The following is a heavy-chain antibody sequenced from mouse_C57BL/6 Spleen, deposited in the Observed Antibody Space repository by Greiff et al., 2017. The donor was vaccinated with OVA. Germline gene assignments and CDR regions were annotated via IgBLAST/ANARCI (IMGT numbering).Heavy chain of an antibody. CDR1: GYTFTSYW. D-gene: IGHD1-1*01. Sequence: VQLQQPGAELVRPGSSVKLSCKASGYTFTSYWMHWVKQRPIQGLEWIGNIDPSDSETHYNQKFKDKATLTVDKSSSTAYMQLSSLTSEDSAVYYSARAPHYYGSSYAMDYWGQGTSVTVSS. J-gene: IGHJ4*01. V-gene: IGHV1-52*01. CDR2: IDPSDSET. CDR3: ARAPHYYGSSYAMDY.